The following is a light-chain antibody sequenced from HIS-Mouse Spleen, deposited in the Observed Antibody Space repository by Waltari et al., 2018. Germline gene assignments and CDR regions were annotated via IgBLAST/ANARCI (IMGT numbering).Light chain of an antibody. CDR3: QQRSNWPPIT. Sequence: TVSTHSTATLSLSLGETASTTCRDSQSVSSYLAWYQQKPGQAPRVLIYDASNRATGIPARFSGSGSGTDFTLTISSLEPKDFAVYYCQQRSNWPPITFGQGTRLEIK. CDR1: QSVSSY. CDR2: DAS. J-gene: IGKJ5*01. V-gene: IGKV3-11*01.